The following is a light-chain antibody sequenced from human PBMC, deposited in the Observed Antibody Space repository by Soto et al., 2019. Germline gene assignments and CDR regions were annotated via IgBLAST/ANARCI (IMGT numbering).Light chain of an antibody. CDR2: DVS. J-gene: IGLJ2*01. CDR3: ISYTSSSTLVV. V-gene: IGLV2-14*01. CDR1: SSDVGGYNY. Sequence: QSALTQPASGSGSPGQSITISCTGTSSDVGGYNYVSWYQQHPGKAPKLMIYDVSNRPSGVSNRFSGSKSGNTASLTISGLQAEDEAAYYCISYTSSSTLVVFGGGTKLTVL.